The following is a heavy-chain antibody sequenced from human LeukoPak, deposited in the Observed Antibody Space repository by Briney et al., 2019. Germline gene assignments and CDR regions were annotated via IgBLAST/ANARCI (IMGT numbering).Heavy chain of an antibody. CDR3: VRLLDYCNTDNCPAWGT. CDR1: GGSITRNGYY. Sequence: SETLSLTCSVSGGSITRNGYYWGWIRQPPGKGLEWIGHIQNNDNSYYNPSLKSRISMSVDMSKNQFSLSVGSVTAADTAVYYCVRLLDYCNTDNCPAWGTWGQGTQVTVSS. V-gene: IGHV4-39*01. D-gene: IGHD2/OR15-2a*01. CDR2: IQNNDNS. J-gene: IGHJ5*02.